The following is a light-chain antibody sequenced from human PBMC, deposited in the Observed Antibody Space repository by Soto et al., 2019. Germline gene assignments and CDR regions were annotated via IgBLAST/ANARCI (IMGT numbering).Light chain of an antibody. Sequence: QSVLTQPASVSGSPGQSITISCTGTSSDVGGYNYVSWYQQHPGTAPKLMIYEVRHRPSGVSNRFSGSKSGNTASLTISGLQPEDEAIYYCTSYTGSATPYGFGTGTRSPS. CDR2: EVR. CDR1: SSDVGGYNY. V-gene: IGLV2-14*01. CDR3: TSYTGSATPYG. J-gene: IGLJ1*01.